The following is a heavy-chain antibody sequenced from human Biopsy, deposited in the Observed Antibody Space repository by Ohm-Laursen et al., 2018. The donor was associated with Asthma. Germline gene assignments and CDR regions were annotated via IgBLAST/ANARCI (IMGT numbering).Heavy chain of an antibody. J-gene: IGHJ6*02. CDR1: GGMFRNYA. Sequence: SVKVSCKVSGGMFRNYAISWVRQAPGLGLGGLGGISPIFGLSNYAQRFQGRVTITADIFTRTAYMELSGLRFDDTAIYYCARPSPNRDIVYNYYHMDVWGQGTTVIVS. V-gene: IGHV1-69*10. CDR3: ARPSPNRDIVYNYYHMDV. CDR2: ISPIFGLS. D-gene: IGHD2-15*01.